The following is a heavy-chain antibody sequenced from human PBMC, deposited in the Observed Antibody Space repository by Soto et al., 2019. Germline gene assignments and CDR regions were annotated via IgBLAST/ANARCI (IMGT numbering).Heavy chain of an antibody. Sequence: GGSLRLSCAASGFTFSSYEMNWVRQAPGKGLEWVSYISSSGSTIYYADSVKDRFTISRDNAKNSLYLQMNSLRAEDTAVYYCAREGGLELDYWGQGTLVTVSS. CDR2: ISSSGSTI. CDR1: GFTFSSYE. V-gene: IGHV3-48*03. J-gene: IGHJ4*02. D-gene: IGHD1-1*01. CDR3: AREGGLELDY.